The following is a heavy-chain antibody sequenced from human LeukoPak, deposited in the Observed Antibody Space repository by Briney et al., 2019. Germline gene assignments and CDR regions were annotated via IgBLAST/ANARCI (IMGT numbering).Heavy chain of an antibody. D-gene: IGHD6-19*01. CDR3: ARGARGWYLRY. V-gene: IGHV4-34*01. CDR1: GGSFSGYY. CDR2: INHSGST. J-gene: IGHJ4*02. Sequence: SSETLPLTCAVYGGSFSGYYWSWIRQPPGKGLEWIGEINHSGSTNYNPSLKSRVTISVDTSKNQFSLKLSSVTAADTAVYYCARGARGWYLRYWGQGTLVTVSS.